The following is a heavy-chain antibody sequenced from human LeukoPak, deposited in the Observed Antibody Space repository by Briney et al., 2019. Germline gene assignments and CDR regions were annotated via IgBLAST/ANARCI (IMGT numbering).Heavy chain of an antibody. CDR3: ARAGDSSGYEYYFDY. D-gene: IGHD3-22*01. CDR1: GGSISSYY. CDR2: IYTSGST. J-gene: IGHJ4*02. V-gene: IGHV4-4*07. Sequence: SETLSLTCTVSGGSISSYYWSWIRQPAGKGLEWIGRIYTSGSTNYNPSLKNRVTMSVDTSKNQFSLKLSSVTAADTAVYYCARAGDSSGYEYYFDYWGQGTLVTVSS.